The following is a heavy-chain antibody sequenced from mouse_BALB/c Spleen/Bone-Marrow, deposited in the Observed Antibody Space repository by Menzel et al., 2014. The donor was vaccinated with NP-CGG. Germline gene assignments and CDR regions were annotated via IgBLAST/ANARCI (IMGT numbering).Heavy chain of an antibody. V-gene: IGHV5-2*01. Sequence: EVKLMESGGGLVQPGESLKLSCESTEYEFPSHDMSWVRKTPEKRLELVAAINSDGGSTYYPDTMERRFIISRDNSKKTLYLQMSSLRSEDTAFYYCARHGDYYGSSLFAYWGQGTLVTVSA. CDR1: EYEFPSHD. D-gene: IGHD1-1*01. CDR2: INSDGGST. CDR3: ARHGDYYGSSLFAY. J-gene: IGHJ3*01.